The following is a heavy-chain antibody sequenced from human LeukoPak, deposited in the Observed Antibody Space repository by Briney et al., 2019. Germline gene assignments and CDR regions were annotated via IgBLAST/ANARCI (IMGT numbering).Heavy chain of an antibody. CDR3: ARDLYQSYRAGPFDY. D-gene: IGHD2-2*01. CDR2: INPNSGGT. J-gene: IGHJ4*02. Sequence: ASVKVSCKASGYTFTGYYMHWVRQAPGQGLEWMGWINPNSGGTNYAQKFQGRVTMTRDTSISTAYMELSRLRSDDTAVYYCARDLYQSYRAGPFDYWGQGTLVTVSS. CDR1: GYTFTGYY. V-gene: IGHV1-2*02.